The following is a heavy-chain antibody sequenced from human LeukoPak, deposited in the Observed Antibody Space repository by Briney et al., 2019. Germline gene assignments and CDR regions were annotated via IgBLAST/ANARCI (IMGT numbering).Heavy chain of an antibody. CDR3: ARGPLEFCSGGSCYSGRNWFDP. CDR1: GYTFTSYY. J-gene: IGHJ5*02. D-gene: IGHD2-15*01. CDR2: INPNTGDT. V-gene: IGHV1-2*02. Sequence: GASVKVSCKASGYTFTSYYMHWVRQAPGQGLEWMGWINPNTGDTNYAQKFQGRVTMTRDTSMSTAYMKLSSLRFDDTAVYYCARGPLEFCSGGSCYSGRNWFDPWGQGALVTVSS.